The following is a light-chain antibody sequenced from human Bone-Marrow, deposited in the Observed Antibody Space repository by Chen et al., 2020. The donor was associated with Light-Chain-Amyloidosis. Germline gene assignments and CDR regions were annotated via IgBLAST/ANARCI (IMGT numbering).Light chain of an antibody. Sequence: EIVLTQSPGTLSLSPGEGANLSCRARQTISSNDLTWYQQTFGKAPRLLIYGSSSRATGIPDRFTGSGSGTDFTLTINRLEPEDFAMYYCQQYGTSPLTFGGGTKVEIK. CDR3: QQYGTSPLT. CDR1: QTISSND. J-gene: IGKJ4*01. V-gene: IGKV3-20*01. CDR2: GSS.